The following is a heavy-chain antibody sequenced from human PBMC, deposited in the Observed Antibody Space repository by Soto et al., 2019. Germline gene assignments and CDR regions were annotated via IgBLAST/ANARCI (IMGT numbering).Heavy chain of an antibody. Sequence: GASVKVSCKASGGTFSSYAISWVRQAPGQGLEWMGGIIPIFGTANYAQKFQGRVTITADKSTSTAYMELSSLRSEDTAVHYCAREGGYACSSTSCYTSYATRCNWFDPWGQGTLVTVSS. CDR1: GGTFSSYA. CDR2: IIPIFGTA. D-gene: IGHD2-2*02. CDR3: AREGGYACSSTSCYTSYATRCNWFDP. V-gene: IGHV1-69*06. J-gene: IGHJ5*02.